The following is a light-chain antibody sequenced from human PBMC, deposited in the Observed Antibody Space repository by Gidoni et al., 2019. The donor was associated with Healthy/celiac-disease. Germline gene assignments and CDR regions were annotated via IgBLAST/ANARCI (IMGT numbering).Light chain of an antibody. CDR2: DDS. V-gene: IGKV3-11*01. CDR1: QSVSSY. J-gene: IGKJ4*01. CDR3: QQRSNWPPLT. Sequence: EIVLTQSPATRSLSPGERATLSCRASQSVSSYLAWYQQKPGQAPSLLIYDDSTRATGIPARFSGSGSGTDFTLTISSLEPEDFAVYYCQQRSNWPPLTFGGGTKVEIK.